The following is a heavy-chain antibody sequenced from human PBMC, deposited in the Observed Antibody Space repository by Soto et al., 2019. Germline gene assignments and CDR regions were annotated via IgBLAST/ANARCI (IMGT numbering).Heavy chain of an antibody. V-gene: IGHV2-5*02. CDR1: GFSLITRDLG. D-gene: IGHD3-22*01. Sequence: QITLKESGPTLVKPTQTLTLTCSFSGFSLITRDLGVGWIRQPPGKDLEWLALIYWDDGTRYSPSLKTRLTITKDTSKNQVVLTMTNMDPVDTGTYYCAHNHNGYYEDFDYWGQGIVVTVSS. J-gene: IGHJ4*02. CDR3: AHNHNGYYEDFDY. CDR2: IYWDDGT.